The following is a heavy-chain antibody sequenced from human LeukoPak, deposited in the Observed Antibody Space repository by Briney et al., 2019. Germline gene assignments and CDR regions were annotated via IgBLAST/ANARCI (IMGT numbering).Heavy chain of an antibody. J-gene: IGHJ4*02. V-gene: IGHV7-4-1*02. D-gene: IGHD3-22*01. Sequence: ASVKVSCKASGYTFTSYAMNWVRQAPGQGLEWMGWINTNTGNPTYAQGFTGRFVFSLDTSVSTAYLQISSLKAEGTAVYYCVRGRGYYDSSGYTNWGQGTLVTVSS. CDR3: VRGRGYYDSSGYTN. CDR2: INTNTGNP. CDR1: GYTFTSYA.